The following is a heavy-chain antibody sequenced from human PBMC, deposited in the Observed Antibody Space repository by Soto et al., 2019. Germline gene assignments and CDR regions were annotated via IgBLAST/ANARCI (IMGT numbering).Heavy chain of an antibody. CDR2: TYYRSKWYN. CDR3: ARATSPPDRPLGYDFWSGPIDY. D-gene: IGHD3-3*01. J-gene: IGHJ4*02. Sequence: NPSETLSLTCAISGDSVSSNSAAWNWIRQSPSRGLEWLGRTYYRSKWYNDYAVSVKSRITINPDTSKNQFSLQLNSVTPEDTAVYYCARATSPPDRPLGYDFWSGPIDYWGQGTLVTVSS. V-gene: IGHV6-1*01. CDR1: GDSVSSNSAA.